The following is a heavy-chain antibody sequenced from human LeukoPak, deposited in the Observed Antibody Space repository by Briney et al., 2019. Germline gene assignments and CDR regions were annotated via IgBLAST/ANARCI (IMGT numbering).Heavy chain of an antibody. D-gene: IGHD2-15*01. CDR1: GGSFSGYY. CDR3: ARAVVVAARDGWFDP. Sequence: SETLSLTCAVYGGSFSGYYWSWIRQPPGKGLEWIGEINHSGSTNYNPSLKSRVTISVDTSKNQFSLKLSSVTAADTAVYYCARAVVVAARDGWFDPWGQGTLVTVSS. V-gene: IGHV4-34*01. CDR2: INHSGST. J-gene: IGHJ5*02.